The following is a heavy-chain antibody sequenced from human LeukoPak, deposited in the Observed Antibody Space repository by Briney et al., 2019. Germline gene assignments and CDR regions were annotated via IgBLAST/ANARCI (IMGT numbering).Heavy chain of an antibody. V-gene: IGHV4-61*02. Sequence: PSETLSLTCTVSGGSISSGSYYWSWIRQPAGKGLEWIGRIYTSGSTNYNPSLKSRVTISVDTSKNQFSLKLTSVTAADTAVYYCAREGGQWLERSFDHWGQGTLVTVSS. CDR3: AREGGQWLERSFDH. D-gene: IGHD6-19*01. CDR1: GGSISSGSYY. J-gene: IGHJ4*02. CDR2: IYTSGST.